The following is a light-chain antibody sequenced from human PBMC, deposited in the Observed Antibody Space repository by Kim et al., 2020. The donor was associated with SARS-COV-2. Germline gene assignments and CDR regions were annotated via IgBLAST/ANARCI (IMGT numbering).Light chain of an antibody. Sequence: SASVGDRVTITCRASQSISSYLNLYQQKPGKAPKLLIYAASSFQSGVPSRFSGSGSGTDFTLTISSLQPEDFATYYCQQSYSTPYTFGQGTKLEI. J-gene: IGKJ2*01. CDR3: QQSYSTPYT. CDR2: AAS. V-gene: IGKV1-39*01. CDR1: QSISSY.